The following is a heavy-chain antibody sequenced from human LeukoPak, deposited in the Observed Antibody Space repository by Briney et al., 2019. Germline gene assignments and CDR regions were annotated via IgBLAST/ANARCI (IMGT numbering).Heavy chain of an antibody. CDR3: AKDQGFTRPYGMDV. CDR1: GFTFSSYA. J-gene: IGHJ6*02. Sequence: GGSLRLSCSASGFTFSSYAMSWVRQAPGKGLEWVSAITSSGGSTYYADSVKGRFTISRDNSKNTLYLQMNSLRAEDTAVYYCAKDQGFTRPYGMDVWGQGTTVTASS. CDR2: ITSSGGST. V-gene: IGHV3-23*01.